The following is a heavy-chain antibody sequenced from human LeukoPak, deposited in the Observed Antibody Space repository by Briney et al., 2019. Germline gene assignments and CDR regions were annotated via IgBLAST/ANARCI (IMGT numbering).Heavy chain of an antibody. CDR2: IQYDGNNK. V-gene: IGHV3-30*02. J-gene: IGHJ3*02. D-gene: IGHD3-3*01. CDR3: ARDYDFWSGYYTPDAFDI. Sequence: PGGSLRLSCAASQFTFSSYGMNWVRQAPGKGLEWVALIQYDGNNKYYADSVKGRFTISRDNSKNTLYLQMNSLRAEDTAVYYCARDYDFWSGYYTPDAFDIWGQGTMVTVSS. CDR1: QFTFSSYG.